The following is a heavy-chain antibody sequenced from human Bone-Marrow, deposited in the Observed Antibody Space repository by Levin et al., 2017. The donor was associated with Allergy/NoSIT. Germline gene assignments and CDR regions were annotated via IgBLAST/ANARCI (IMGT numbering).Heavy chain of an antibody. Sequence: LSQTLSLTCSVSGGSISDYHWSWIRQPPGKGLQWIGYTYYSGTTKYNLSLKSRATISEDRSKNQFSLTLTSVTAADTAVYYCARRGGTYYDCWGGWVGNWFDPWGQGILVTV. CDR3: ARRGGTYYDCWGGWVGNWFDP. CDR1: GGSISDYH. J-gene: IGHJ5*02. V-gene: IGHV4-59*01. D-gene: IGHD3-3*01. CDR2: TYYSGTT.